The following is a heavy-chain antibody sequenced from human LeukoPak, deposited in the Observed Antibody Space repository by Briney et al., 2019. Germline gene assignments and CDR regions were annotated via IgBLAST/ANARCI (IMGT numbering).Heavy chain of an antibody. CDR3: ARHGEGGLRYHDY. CDR2: VYYSGST. D-gene: IGHD3-9*01. J-gene: IGHJ4*02. Sequence: SETLSLTCTVSGGSISYTTYYWGWSRQPPGKGLEWIGSVYYSGSTYYSNPSLKSRVTMSVDASKNQFSLKLSSVTAADTAVFYCARHGEGGLRYHDYWGQGILVTVSS. CDR1: GGSISYTTYY. V-gene: IGHV4-39*01.